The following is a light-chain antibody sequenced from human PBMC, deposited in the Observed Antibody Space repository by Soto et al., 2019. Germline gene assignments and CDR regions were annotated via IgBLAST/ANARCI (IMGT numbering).Light chain of an antibody. J-gene: IGLJ1*01. Sequence: QSVLTQPASVSGSPGQSITISCTGSSSDIGGYNYVSWYQQHPGKAPKLMINDVSNRPSGASYRFSGSKSGNTASLTISGLQAEDEADYYCSSYTGDNTHVFGSGTKATVL. CDR3: SSYTGDNTHV. CDR2: DVS. CDR1: SSDIGGYNY. V-gene: IGLV2-14*03.